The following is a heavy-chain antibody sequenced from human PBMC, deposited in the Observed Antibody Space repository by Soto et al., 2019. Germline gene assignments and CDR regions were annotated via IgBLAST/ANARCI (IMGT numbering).Heavy chain of an antibody. CDR3: AYMRTSRGGSHFDY. CDR1: GFSLSTSGVG. CDR2: IYWDDDK. V-gene: IGHV2-5*02. J-gene: IGHJ4*02. Sequence: SGPTLVNPTQTLTLACTFSGFSLSTSGVGVGWIRQPPGKALEWLQLIYWDDDKRYSPSLKSRLTITKDTSKNQVVLTMTNMDPVDTATYYCAYMRTSRGGSHFDYWGQGTLVTVSS. D-gene: IGHD2-2*01.